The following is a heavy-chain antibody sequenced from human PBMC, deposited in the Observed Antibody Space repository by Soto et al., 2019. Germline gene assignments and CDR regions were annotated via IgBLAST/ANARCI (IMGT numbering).Heavy chain of an antibody. Sequence: AGGSLRLSYTASGFNFGDFAMSWFRQAPGKGVGWVGFIRSKAYGGTTEYAASVKGRFTISRDDSKSIAYLQMNSLKTEDTAVYYCTREGLLEWTPQNYYYYYMDVWGKGTTVTVSS. J-gene: IGHJ6*03. CDR3: TREGLLEWTPQNYYYYYMDV. V-gene: IGHV3-49*03. CDR1: GFNFGDFA. D-gene: IGHD3-3*01. CDR2: IRSKAYGGTT.